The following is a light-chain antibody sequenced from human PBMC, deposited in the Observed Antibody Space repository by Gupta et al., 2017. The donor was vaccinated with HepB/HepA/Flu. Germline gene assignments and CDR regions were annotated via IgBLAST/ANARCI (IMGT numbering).Light chain of an antibody. CDR2: GAS. Sequence: EIVMTQSPATLSVPPGERATLSCRASQSVSSSLAWYQQKPGQAPRLLIYGASTRATGIPARFSGSGSGTEFTLTISSLQSEDSAVYYCQQYNNWRTTFGGGTKVEIK. CDR3: QQYNNWRTT. CDR1: QSVSSS. J-gene: IGKJ4*01. V-gene: IGKV3-15*01.